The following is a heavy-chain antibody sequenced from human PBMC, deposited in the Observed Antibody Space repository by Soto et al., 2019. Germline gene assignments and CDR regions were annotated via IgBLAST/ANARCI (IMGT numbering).Heavy chain of an antibody. CDR3: DYDNPFDY. CDR1: GFTFNNYA. V-gene: IGHV3-23*01. J-gene: IGHJ4*02. Sequence: GSLRLSCAASGFTFNNYAMSWVRQAPGKGLEWVSAINDGGSSTYHADSVKGRLTISRDNSMNALYLQMNDLRPEDTAVYYGDYDNPFDYWGQGTLVTVSS. D-gene: IGHD4-17*01. CDR2: INDGGSST.